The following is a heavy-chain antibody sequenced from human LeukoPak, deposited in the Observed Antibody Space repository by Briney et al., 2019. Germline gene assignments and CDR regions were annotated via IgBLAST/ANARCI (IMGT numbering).Heavy chain of an antibody. J-gene: IGHJ4*02. CDR1: GFNFSTNY. CDR2: IYSATSA. CDR3: VRRAGVN. Sequence: GGSLRLSCAASGFNFSTNYMTWVRQAPGKGLEWVSLIYSATSAYYADSVKGRFTISRDNSKNSLFLQMNGLRAEDTAVYYCVRRAGVNWGQGTLVTVSS. V-gene: IGHV3-53*01.